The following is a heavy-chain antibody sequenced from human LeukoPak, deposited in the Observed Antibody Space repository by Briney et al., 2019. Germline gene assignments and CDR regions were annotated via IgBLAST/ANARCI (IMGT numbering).Heavy chain of an antibody. D-gene: IGHD3-22*01. CDR2: ISGSGGST. CDR1: GFTFSSYA. Sequence: PGGSLTLSCAASGFTFSSYAMSWVRQAPGKGLEWVSTISGSGGSTYYADSVKGRFTISRDNSKNTLYLQMNSLGAEDTAVYYCARGGSSGYYNHFDYWGQGTLVTVSS. J-gene: IGHJ4*02. V-gene: IGHV3-23*01. CDR3: ARGGSSGYYNHFDY.